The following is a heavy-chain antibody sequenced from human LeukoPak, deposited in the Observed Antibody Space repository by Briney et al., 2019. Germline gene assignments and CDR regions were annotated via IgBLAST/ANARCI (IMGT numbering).Heavy chain of an antibody. J-gene: IGHJ4*02. D-gene: IGHD4-17*01. V-gene: IGHV4-4*02. CDR1: GGSISSSNW. CDR2: IYHSGST. CDR3: PRGGPDYGDYFDY. Sequence: SETLSLTCAVSGGSISSSNWWSWVRQPPGKGLEWIGEIYHSGSTNYNPSLKSRVTISVDKSKNQFSLKLSSVTAADTAVYYCPRGGPDYGDYFDYWGQGTLVTVSS.